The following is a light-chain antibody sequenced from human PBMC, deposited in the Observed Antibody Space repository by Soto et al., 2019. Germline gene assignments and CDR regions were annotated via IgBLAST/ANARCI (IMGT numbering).Light chain of an antibody. V-gene: IGKV3-20*01. J-gene: IGKJ1*01. Sequence: EIVLTKSPGILSLSPGQRVTLSCRASQSVSNDFLAWYQQKPGQAPRLLISGASNRATGIPDRFSGSGSGTDFTLTISRLEPEDFAVYWCQQYDSSPRTFGQGTKVDI. CDR2: GAS. CDR3: QQYDSSPRT. CDR1: QSVSNDF.